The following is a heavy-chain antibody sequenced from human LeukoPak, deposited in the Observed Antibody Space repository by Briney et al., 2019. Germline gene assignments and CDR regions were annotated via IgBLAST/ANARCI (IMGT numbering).Heavy chain of an antibody. V-gene: IGHV1-2*02. CDR1: GYTFTGYY. Sequence: GASVKVSCKASGYTFTGYYMHWVRQAPGQGLEWMGWINPNSGGTNYAQKFQGRVTMTRDTSISTAYMELSRLRSDDTAVYYCARVLAEDSSGYYQYYFDYWGQGTLVTVSS. J-gene: IGHJ4*02. D-gene: IGHD3-22*01. CDR2: INPNSGGT. CDR3: ARVLAEDSSGYYQYYFDY.